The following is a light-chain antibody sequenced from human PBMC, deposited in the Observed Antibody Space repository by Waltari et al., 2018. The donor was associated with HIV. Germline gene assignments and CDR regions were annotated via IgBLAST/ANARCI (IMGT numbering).Light chain of an antibody. Sequence: DIQMTQSPSSLSASVGDRVTTTCRASQTISNYFNWYQQKPGKAPKLLMYAASSLQSGVPSRFSGSGSGTDFTLTISSLQPEDFATYYCQQSYSTPRTFGQGTKVEFK. V-gene: IGKV1-39*01. CDR2: AAS. J-gene: IGKJ1*01. CDR3: QQSYSTPRT. CDR1: QTISNY.